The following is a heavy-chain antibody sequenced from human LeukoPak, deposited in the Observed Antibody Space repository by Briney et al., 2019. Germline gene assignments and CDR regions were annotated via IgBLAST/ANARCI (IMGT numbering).Heavy chain of an antibody. V-gene: IGHV3-53*01. CDR2: IYSGGST. CDR3: ARAESGPNYYGSGSYSN. J-gene: IGHJ4*02. D-gene: IGHD3-10*01. CDR1: GGSISSYH. Sequence: PSETLSLTCTVSGGSISSYHWSWIRQPPGKGLEWVSVIYSGGSTYYADSVKGRFTISRDNSKNTLYLQMNSLRAEDTAVYYCARAESGPNYYGSGSYSNWGQGTLVTVSS.